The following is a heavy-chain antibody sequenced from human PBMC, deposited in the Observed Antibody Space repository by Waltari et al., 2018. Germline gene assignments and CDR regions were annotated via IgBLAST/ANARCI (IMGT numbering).Heavy chain of an antibody. V-gene: IGHV4-38-2*01. CDR1: GYPISSGYY. Sequence: QVQLQESGPGLGKTSESLSLSCVVSGYPISSGYYWGWIRQAPGEGLEWIASIHNSATPYYTPSLRSRVTISVDTSNNQVSLKVTSVTAADTAIYYCARGGFDSNLYFDVWGRGTLVTVSS. CDR2: IHNSATP. J-gene: IGHJ2*01. CDR3: ARGGFDSNLYFDV. D-gene: IGHD5-12*01.